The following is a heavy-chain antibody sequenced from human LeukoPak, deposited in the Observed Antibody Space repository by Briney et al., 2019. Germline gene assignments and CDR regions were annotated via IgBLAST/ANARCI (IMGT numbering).Heavy chain of an antibody. V-gene: IGHV7-4-1*02. J-gene: IGHJ4*02. D-gene: IGHD6-13*01. Sequence: ASVKVSCKASGYTFTSYGISWVRQAPGQGLEWMGWINTNTGNPTYAQGFTGRFVFSLDTSVSTAYLEISSLKAEDTAVYYCGRNGIAAAGDVNYWGQGTLVTVSS. CDR2: INTNTGNP. CDR3: GRNGIAAAGDVNY. CDR1: GYTFTSYG.